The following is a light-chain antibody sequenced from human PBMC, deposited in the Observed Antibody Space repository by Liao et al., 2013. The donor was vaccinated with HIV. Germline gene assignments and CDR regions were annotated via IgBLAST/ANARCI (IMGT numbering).Light chain of an antibody. CDR2: QDN. Sequence: SYELTQPPSVSVSPGQTASITCSGDKLGDKYACWYQQKPGQSPVXVIYQDNKRPSGIPERFSGSNSGNTATLTISGTQAMDEADYYCQAWDFNVVFGGGTKLTVL. CDR1: KLGDKY. J-gene: IGLJ2*01. CDR3: QAWDFNVV. V-gene: IGLV3-1*01.